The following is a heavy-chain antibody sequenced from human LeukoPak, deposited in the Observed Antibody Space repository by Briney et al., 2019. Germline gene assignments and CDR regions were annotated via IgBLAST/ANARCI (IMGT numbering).Heavy chain of an antibody. CDR3: ARHSHYDYVWGSYRHGFDY. J-gene: IGHJ4*02. CDR1: GGSISSYY. CDR2: IYYSGST. V-gene: IGHV4-59*08. Sequence: SETLSLTSTVSGGSISSYYWSWIRQPPGKGLEWIGYIYYSGSTNYNPSLKSRVTISVDTSKNQFSLKLSSVTAADTAVYYCARHSHYDYVWGSYRHGFDYWGQGTLVTVSS. D-gene: IGHD3-16*02.